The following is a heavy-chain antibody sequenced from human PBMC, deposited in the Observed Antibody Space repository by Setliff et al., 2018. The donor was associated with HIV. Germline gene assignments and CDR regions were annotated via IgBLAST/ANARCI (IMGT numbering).Heavy chain of an antibody. V-gene: IGHV3-21*01. CDR2: ISTTSSYI. D-gene: IGHD3-10*01. CDR3: ARSAREVRGISNY. Sequence: GGSLRLSCAAYGFTFSSYRMNWVRQAPGKGLEWVSSISTTSSYIYYADSMKGRFTISRDNSKNSLYLQMNSRRAEDTAVYYCARSAREVRGISNYWGQGTLVTVSS. CDR1: GFTFSSYR. J-gene: IGHJ4*02.